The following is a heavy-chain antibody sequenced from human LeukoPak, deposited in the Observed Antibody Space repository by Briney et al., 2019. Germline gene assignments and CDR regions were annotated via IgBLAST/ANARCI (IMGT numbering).Heavy chain of an antibody. D-gene: IGHD1-1*01. CDR1: GFNFNAYA. J-gene: IGHJ5*02. CDR3: ARDMSTGVSVNWLDP. Sequence: GRSLRLSCEAAGFNFNAYAIHWVRQAPGKGLEWVALLMLDEKNKTTADSLKGLFSISRGNSKNTVSLQMNSLRLEDTATYFCARDMSTGVSVNWLDPWGQGTLVTVSS. V-gene: IGHV3-33*01. CDR2: LMLDEKNK.